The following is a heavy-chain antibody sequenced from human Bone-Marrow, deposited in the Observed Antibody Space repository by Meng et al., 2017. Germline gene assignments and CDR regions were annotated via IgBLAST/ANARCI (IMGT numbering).Heavy chain of an antibody. J-gene: IGHJ5*01. CDR3: ARRREVVSHRDWFDS. D-gene: IGHD5/OR15-5a*01. CDR2: IRHSGSA. CDR1: GGSITNYY. V-gene: IGHV4-59*08. Sequence: QVQLQESGPGLVKPSETLFLTCTVSGGSITNYYWTWFRQPPGKRLEWIGYIRHSGSAAYDHSLKSRVTISVDTSKNQFSLKLSSVTDTDTAVYYCARRREVVSHRDWFDSWGQGTLVTVSS.